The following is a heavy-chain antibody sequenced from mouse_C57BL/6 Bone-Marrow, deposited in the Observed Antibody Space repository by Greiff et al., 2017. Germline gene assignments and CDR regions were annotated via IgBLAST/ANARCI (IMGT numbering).Heavy chain of an antibody. CDR3: PRSFLRRGY. D-gene: IGHD1-2*01. J-gene: IGHJ2*01. CDR1: GYTFTSYW. V-gene: IGHV1-64*01. Sequence: QVQLQQPGAELVKPGASVKLSCKASGYTFTSYWMHWVKQRPGPGLEWIGMIHPNSGSTNYNEKFKSKATLTVDKSSSTAYMQLSSLTSEDSAVYCCPRSFLRRGYWGQGTTLTVSS. CDR2: IHPNSGST.